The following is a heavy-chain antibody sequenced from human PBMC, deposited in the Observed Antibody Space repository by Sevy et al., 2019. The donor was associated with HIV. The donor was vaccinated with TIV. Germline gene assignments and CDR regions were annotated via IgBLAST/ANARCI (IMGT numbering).Heavy chain of an antibody. CDR3: ARAYCSSTSCNTRYDAFDI. D-gene: IGHD2-2*02. CDR2: FYSGGST. Sequence: GGSLRLSCAASGFTVSSNYMNWVRQAPGKGLEWVSVFYSGGSTYYADSVKDRFTISRDNSKNTRYLQMNSLRAGDTAVYYCARAYCSSTSCNTRYDAFDIWGQGTMVTVSS. V-gene: IGHV3-66*01. J-gene: IGHJ3*02. CDR1: GFTVSSNY.